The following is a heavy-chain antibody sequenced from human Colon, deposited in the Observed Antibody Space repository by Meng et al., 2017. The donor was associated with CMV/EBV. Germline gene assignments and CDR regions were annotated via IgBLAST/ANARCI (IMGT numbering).Heavy chain of an antibody. CDR3: ARRALVRGKRYYFDY. D-gene: IGHD2-8*02. CDR2: IHYRGST. J-gene: IGHJ4*02. CDR1: GGSIGSYY. V-gene: IGHV4-59*01. Sequence: SETLSLTCTVSGGSIGSYYWSWIRQSPGKGLEWIGDIHYRGSTNHNPSLKSRVTLSVDRSKNQFSLRLTSVTAADTALYYCARRALVRGKRYYFDYWGQGMLVTVSS.